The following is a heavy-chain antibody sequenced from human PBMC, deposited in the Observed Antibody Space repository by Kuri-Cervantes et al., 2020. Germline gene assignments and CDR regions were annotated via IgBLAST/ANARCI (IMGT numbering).Heavy chain of an antibody. V-gene: IGHV1-3*01. CDR3: ARAKKVRGVTADY. Sequence: ASVKVSCKASGYTFTSYAMHWVRQAPGQRLEWMGWINAGNGNTKYSQKFQGRVTITRDTSASTAYMELSSLRSEDTAVYYCARAKKVRGVTADYWGQGTLVTVSS. CDR1: GYTFTSYA. D-gene: IGHD3-10*01. CDR2: INAGNGNT. J-gene: IGHJ4*02.